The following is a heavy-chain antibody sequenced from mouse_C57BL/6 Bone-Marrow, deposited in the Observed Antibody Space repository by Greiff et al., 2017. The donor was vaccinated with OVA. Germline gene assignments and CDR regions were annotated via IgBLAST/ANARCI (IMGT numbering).Heavy chain of an antibody. CDR2: ISYDGSN. D-gene: IGHD2-5*01. Sequence: EVKLMESGPGLVKPSQSLSLTCSVTGYSITSGYYWNWIRQLPGNKLEWMGYISYDGSNNYNPSLKNRISITRDTSNNQSFLEFNSVTTEDTATYYCARDLTYYSNYGYFDVWGTGTTVTVSS. V-gene: IGHV3-6*01. CDR3: ARDLTYYSNYGYFDV. CDR1: GYSITSGYY. J-gene: IGHJ1*03.